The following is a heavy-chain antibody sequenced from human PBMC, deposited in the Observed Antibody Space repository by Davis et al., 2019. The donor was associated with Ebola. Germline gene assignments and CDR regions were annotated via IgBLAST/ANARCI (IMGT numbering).Heavy chain of an antibody. D-gene: IGHD3-22*01. CDR3: ARSRDYYDSSGYYYREWGAFDI. CDR1: GFTFSSYE. J-gene: IGHJ3*02. V-gene: IGHV3-48*03. CDR2: ISSSGSTI. Sequence: GESLKISCAASGFTFSSYEMNWVRQAPGKGLEWVSYISSSGSTIYYADSVKGRFTISRDNAKNSLYLQMNSLRAEDTAVYYCARSRDYYDSSGYYYREWGAFDIWGQGTMVTVSS.